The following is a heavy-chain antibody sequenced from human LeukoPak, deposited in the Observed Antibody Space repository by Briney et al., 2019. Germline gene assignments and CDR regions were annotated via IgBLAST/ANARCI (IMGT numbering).Heavy chain of an antibody. Sequence: ASVKVSCKASGYTFTSYGISWVRQAPGQGLEWMGWISAYNGNTSYAQKLQGRVTMTTDTSTSTAYMELRSLRSDDTAVYYCARRGGATISHYYYGMDVWGQGTTVTVSS. D-gene: IGHD1-26*01. CDR3: ARRGGATISHYYYGMDV. V-gene: IGHV1-18*01. J-gene: IGHJ6*02. CDR2: ISAYNGNT. CDR1: GYTFTSYG.